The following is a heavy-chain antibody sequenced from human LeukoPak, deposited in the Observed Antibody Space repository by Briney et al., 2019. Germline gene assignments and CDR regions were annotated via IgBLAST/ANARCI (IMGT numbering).Heavy chain of an antibody. CDR3: ARVGVYDSSGYYSSDAFDI. Sequence: ASVKVSCKASGYTFTSYGISWVRQAPGQGLEWMGWISAYNGNTNYAQKLQGRVTMTTDTSTSTAYMELRSLRSDDTAVYYCARVGVYDSSGYYSSDAFDIWGLGTMVTVSS. D-gene: IGHD3-22*01. CDR2: ISAYNGNT. V-gene: IGHV1-18*01. J-gene: IGHJ3*02. CDR1: GYTFTSYG.